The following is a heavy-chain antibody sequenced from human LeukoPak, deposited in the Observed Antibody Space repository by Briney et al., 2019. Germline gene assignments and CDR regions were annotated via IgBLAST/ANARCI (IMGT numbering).Heavy chain of an antibody. CDR1: GFTFSDSA. V-gene: IGHV3-73*01. J-gene: IGHJ5*02. Sequence: GGSLRLSCVASGFTFSDSAIHWVRQSSGKGLEWIGHMDKETNLYATALAASVKGRFTVSRDDSKNTAYLHMNSLKTEDTALYYCTRDSGTYNWFDPWGQGTLVTV. CDR2: MDKETNLYAT. D-gene: IGHD1-26*01. CDR3: TRDSGTYNWFDP.